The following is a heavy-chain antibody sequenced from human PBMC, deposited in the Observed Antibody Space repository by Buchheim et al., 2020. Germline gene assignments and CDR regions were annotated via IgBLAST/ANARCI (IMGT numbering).Heavy chain of an antibody. V-gene: IGHV4-34*01. CDR3: ARSGSGWSRRRNTPDY. CDR1: GGSFSGNY. D-gene: IGHD6-19*01. CDR2: INHSGST. J-gene: IGHJ4*02. Sequence: QVQLQQWGAGLLKPSETLSLTCAVYGGSFSGNYWSWIRQPPGKGLEWIGEINHSGSTNYNPSLKSRVTISVDTSKNQFSLKLSSVTAADTAVYYCARSGSGWSRRRNTPDYWGQGTL.